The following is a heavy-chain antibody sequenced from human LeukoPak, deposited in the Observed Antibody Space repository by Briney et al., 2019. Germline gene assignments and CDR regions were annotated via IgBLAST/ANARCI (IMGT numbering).Heavy chain of an antibody. D-gene: IGHD1-1*01. V-gene: IGHV4-59*12. CDR1: GGSIGSYS. CDR3: ARDRDDPYYFDY. Sequence: SETLSLTCTVSGGSIGSYSWNWIRQPPGKGLEWIGHIHYSGSTNYNPSLKSRVTISVDTSKNQFSLKLSSVTAADTAVYYCARDRDDPYYFDYWGQGTLVTVSS. J-gene: IGHJ4*02. CDR2: IHYSGST.